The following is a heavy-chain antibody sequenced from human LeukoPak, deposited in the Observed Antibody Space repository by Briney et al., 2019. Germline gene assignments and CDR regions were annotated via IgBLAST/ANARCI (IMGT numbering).Heavy chain of an antibody. D-gene: IGHD5-18*01. CDR2: ISSSSSTI. CDR3: ARETRGYSSGFDF. J-gene: IGHJ4*02. V-gene: IGHV3-48*01. CDR1: GFTFSSYS. Sequence: GGSLRLSCASSGFTFSSYSMNWVRQAPGKGLEWVSYISSSSSTIYYADSVKGRFTISRDNAKNSLYLQMNSLRAEDTAVYYCARETRGYSSGFDFWGQGTLVTVSS.